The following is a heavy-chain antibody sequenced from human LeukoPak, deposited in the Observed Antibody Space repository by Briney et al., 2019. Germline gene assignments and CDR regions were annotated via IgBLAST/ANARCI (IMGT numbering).Heavy chain of an antibody. CDR2: ISAYNGKT. CDR1: GYTFINYG. V-gene: IGHV1-18*01. D-gene: IGHD3-22*01. Sequence: ASVKLSCKASGYTFINYGISWVRQAPGQGLEWMGWISAYNGKTDYAQKFQGRVTVTTDTSTSTVYMELKSLRFDDTAVYYCARSDIVVILPYYYYMDVWGRGTTVTVSS. J-gene: IGHJ6*03. CDR3: ARSDIVVILPYYYYMDV.